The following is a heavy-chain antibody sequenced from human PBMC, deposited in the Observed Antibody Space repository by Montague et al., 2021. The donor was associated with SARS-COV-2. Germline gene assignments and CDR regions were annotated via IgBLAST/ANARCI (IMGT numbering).Heavy chain of an antibody. D-gene: IGHD2-15*01. CDR1: GGSISSYY. CDR2: INYSGGT. CDR3: ARNLVVHYWYGMDV. J-gene: IGHJ6*02. V-gene: IGHV4-59*01. Sequence: SETLSLTCTVAGGSISSYYWSWIRQPPGKGLEWIGYINYSGGTNYNPSLESRVTISVDTSKNQFSLNLSSVTAADTAVYYCARNLVVHYWYGMDVWGQGTTVTVSS.